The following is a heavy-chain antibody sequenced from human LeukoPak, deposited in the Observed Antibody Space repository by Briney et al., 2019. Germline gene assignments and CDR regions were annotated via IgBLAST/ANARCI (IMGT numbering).Heavy chain of an antibody. V-gene: IGHV4-39*01. CDR1: GGSISSSSYY. D-gene: IGHD1-26*01. CDR3: ARQTSGSYVLVPDY. CDR2: IYYSGST. Sequence: PSETLSLTCTVSGGSISSSSYYWGWIRQPPGKGLEWIGSIYYSGSTYYNPSLKSRVTISVDTSKNQFSLKLSSVTAADTAVYYCARQTSGSYVLVPDYWGQGTLVTVSS. J-gene: IGHJ4*02.